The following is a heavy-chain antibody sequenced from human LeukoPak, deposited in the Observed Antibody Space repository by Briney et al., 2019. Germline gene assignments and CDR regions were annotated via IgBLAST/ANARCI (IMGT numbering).Heavy chain of an antibody. CDR2: ISYDGSIK. D-gene: IGHD1-26*01. V-gene: IGHV3-30-3*01. J-gene: IGHJ4*02. CDR3: ARDGLGANGREGGADYFDY. Sequence: PGGSLRLSCAASGFTFSSYAMHWVRQAPGKGLEWVAVISYDGSIKYYADSVKGRFTISRDNSENTLSLQMNSLRAEDTAVYYCARDGLGANGREGGADYFDYWGQGTLVTVSS. CDR1: GFTFSSYA.